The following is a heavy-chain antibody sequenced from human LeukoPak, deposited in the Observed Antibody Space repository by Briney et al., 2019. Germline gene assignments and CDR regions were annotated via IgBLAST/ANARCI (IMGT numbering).Heavy chain of an antibody. J-gene: IGHJ4*02. CDR3: ARGMRTGYGY. CDR2: VDYSGST. D-gene: IGHD1-1*01. Sequence: SETLSLTCSISGGSVRSGNYYWSWIRQPPGKGLEWIGYVDYSGSTSYNPSLRRRVTISLDTSKNQFSLKVMYLTAADTAVYYCARGMRTGYGYWGQGTLVTVSS. V-gene: IGHV4-61*01. CDR1: GGSVRSGNYY.